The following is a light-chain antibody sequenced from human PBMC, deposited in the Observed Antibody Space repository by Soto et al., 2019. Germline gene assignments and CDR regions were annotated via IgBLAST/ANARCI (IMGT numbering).Light chain of an antibody. J-gene: IGKJ1*01. CDR2: LGS. V-gene: IGKV2-28*01. Sequence: DIVMTQSPLSLPVTPGAPASISCRSSQRLLFGNGYNYLDWYLQKPGQSPQLLIYLGSDRASGVPDRFSGSGSGTDFTLKISRVEAEDVGVYYCMQSLQTPWTFGQGTKVDIK. CDR3: MQSLQTPWT. CDR1: QRLLFGNGYNY.